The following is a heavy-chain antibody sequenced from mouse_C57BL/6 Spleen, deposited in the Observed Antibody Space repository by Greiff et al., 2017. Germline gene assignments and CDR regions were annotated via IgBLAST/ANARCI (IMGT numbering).Heavy chain of an antibody. CDR1: GYSFTDYY. Sequence: VQLQQSGPELVKPGASVKISCKASGYSFTDYYMNWVKQSNGKGLEWIGVINPNFGTTSYNQKFKGKATLTADQSSSTAYMPLNSLTSEDSAVYYCARSGGNDRYAMDYWGQGTSVTVSS. V-gene: IGHV1-39*01. J-gene: IGHJ4*01. D-gene: IGHD2-2*01. CDR3: ARSGGNDRYAMDY. CDR2: INPNFGTT.